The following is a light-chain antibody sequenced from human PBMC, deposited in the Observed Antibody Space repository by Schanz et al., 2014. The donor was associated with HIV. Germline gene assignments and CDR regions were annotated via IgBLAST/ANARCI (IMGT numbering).Light chain of an antibody. Sequence: QSVLTQAPSASGTPGQRVTISCSGGNSNIGTNTVNWYQQLPGAAPKLLMYSDDERPSGVPDRFSGSRSGLSASLAISGLQSEDEAEYYCATWDDSLNALLFGGGTKLTVL. CDR1: NSNIGTNT. J-gene: IGLJ3*02. CDR3: ATWDDSLNALL. CDR2: SDD. V-gene: IGLV1-44*01.